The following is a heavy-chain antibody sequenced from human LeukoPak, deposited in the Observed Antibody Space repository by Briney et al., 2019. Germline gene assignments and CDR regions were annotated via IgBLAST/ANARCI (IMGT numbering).Heavy chain of an antibody. Sequence: ASVKVSCKASGYTFTGFYIHWVRQAPGQGLEWMGWINTNSGGTNYAEKFQGRVTMTRDTSITTAYMELSGLTSDDTAVYYCARFYASTGYFLDYWGQGTLVTVSS. D-gene: IGHD3-22*01. J-gene: IGHJ4*02. V-gene: IGHV1-2*02. CDR2: INTNSGGT. CDR3: ARFYASTGYFLDY. CDR1: GYTFTGFY.